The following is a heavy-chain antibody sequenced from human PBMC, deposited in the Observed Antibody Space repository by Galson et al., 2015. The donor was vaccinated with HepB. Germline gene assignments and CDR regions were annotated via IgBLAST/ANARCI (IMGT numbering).Heavy chain of an antibody. V-gene: IGHV3-9*01. J-gene: IGHJ4*02. D-gene: IGHD3-10*01. CDR2: ISWNSGSI. CDR3: AKDRNFYGSGTYDY. CDR1: GFTFADYA. Sequence: SLRLSCAASGFTFADYAMHWVRQAPGKGLEWVSDISWNSGSIGYVDSVKGRFTISRDNAKNSLYLQMNSLRPEDTALYYCAKDRNFYGSGTYDYWGQGTLVSVSS.